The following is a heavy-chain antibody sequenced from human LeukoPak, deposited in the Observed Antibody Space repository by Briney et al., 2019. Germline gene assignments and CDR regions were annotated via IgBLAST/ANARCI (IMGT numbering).Heavy chain of an antibody. CDR1: GYSISSGYY. V-gene: IGHV4-38-2*01. Sequence: PSETLSLTCAVSGYSISSGYYWGWIRQPPGKGLEWIGSIYHSGSTYYNPSLKSRVTISVDTSKNQFSPKLSSVTAADTAVYYCARVPFIAAAGTNWFDPWGQGTLVTVSS. CDR2: IYHSGST. D-gene: IGHD6-13*01. J-gene: IGHJ5*02. CDR3: ARVPFIAAAGTNWFDP.